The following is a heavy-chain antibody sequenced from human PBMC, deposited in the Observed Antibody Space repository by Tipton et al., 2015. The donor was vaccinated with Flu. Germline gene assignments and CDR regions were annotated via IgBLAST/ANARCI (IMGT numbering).Heavy chain of an antibody. V-gene: IGHV4-59*12. CDR2: IYSSGST. D-gene: IGHD3-10*01. CDR3: ARFSVRGESDY. CDR1: GGSISSYY. J-gene: IGHJ4*02. Sequence: LRLSCTVSGGSISSYYWSWIRQPPGKGLEWIGYIYSSGSTNYNPSLKSRVTISVDTSKNQFSLKMSSVTAADTAVYYCARFSVRGESDYWGQGTLVTVSS.